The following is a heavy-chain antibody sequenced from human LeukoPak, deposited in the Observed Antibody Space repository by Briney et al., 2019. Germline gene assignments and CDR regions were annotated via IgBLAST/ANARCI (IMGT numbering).Heavy chain of an antibody. CDR2: ISAYNGNT. CDR3: ARDYRRRGQLLHAPIDY. Sequence: GASVKVSCKASGGTFSSYGISWVRQAPGQGLEWMGWISAYNGNTNYAQKLQGRVTMTTDTSTSTAYMELRSLRSDDTAVYYCARDYRRRGQLLHAPIDYWGQGTLVTVSS. D-gene: IGHD2-2*01. CDR1: GGTFSSYG. J-gene: IGHJ4*02. V-gene: IGHV1-18*01.